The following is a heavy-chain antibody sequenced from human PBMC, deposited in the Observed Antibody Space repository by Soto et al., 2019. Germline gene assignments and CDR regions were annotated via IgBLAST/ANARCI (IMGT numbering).Heavy chain of an antibody. CDR3: ARDSCSGGSCYWTFDY. Sequence: GGSLRLSCAASGFTVSSNYMSWVRQAPGKGLEWVSVIYSDGTTYYTDSVKGRFTISRHNSKNTLYLLMNSLRAEDTAVYYCARDSCSGGSCYWTFDYWGQGTLVTVSS. J-gene: IGHJ4*02. CDR1: GFTVSSNY. CDR2: IYSDGTT. D-gene: IGHD2-15*01. V-gene: IGHV3-53*04.